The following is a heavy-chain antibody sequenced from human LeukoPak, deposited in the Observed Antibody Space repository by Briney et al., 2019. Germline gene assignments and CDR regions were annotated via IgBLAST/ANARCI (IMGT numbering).Heavy chain of an antibody. V-gene: IGHV3-21*01. Sequence: GGSLRLSCVASGFTFSIYTMSWVRQAPGKGLEWVSSITSSSSSIYSADSVKGRLTISRDNAKNSLYLEMNSLRDEDTAVYYCARDLAWGAYWGQGALVTVSS. CDR3: ARDLAWGAY. D-gene: IGHD4/OR15-4a*01. CDR2: ITSSSSSI. CDR1: GFTFSIYT. J-gene: IGHJ4*02.